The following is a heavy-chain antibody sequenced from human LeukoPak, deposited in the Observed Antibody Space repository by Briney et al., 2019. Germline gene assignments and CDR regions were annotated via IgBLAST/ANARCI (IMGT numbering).Heavy chain of an antibody. Sequence: GGSLRLSCAASGFTFGDYGMHWVRQAPGKGLEWVAFIRYDGSNKYYADSVKGRFTISRDNSKNTLYLQMNSLRAEDTAVYYCAVSPMRGIVLRVDYWGQGTLVTVSS. CDR3: AVSPMRGIVLRVDY. D-gene: IGHD2-8*01. V-gene: IGHV3-30*02. CDR1: GFTFGDYG. CDR2: IRYDGSNK. J-gene: IGHJ4*02.